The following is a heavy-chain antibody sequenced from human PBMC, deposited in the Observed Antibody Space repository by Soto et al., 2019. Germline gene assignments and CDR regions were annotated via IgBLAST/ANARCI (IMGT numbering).Heavy chain of an antibody. D-gene: IGHD2-15*01. J-gene: IGHJ2*01. Sequence: QVQLQESGPGLVKPSQTLSLTCTVSGGSISSGGYYWSWIRQHPGKGLEWIGYIYYSGSTYYNPSLKSRVTISVDTSKNQFSLKLSSVTAADTAVYYCAREPRHYCSGGSCYDYWYFDLWGRGTLVTVSS. V-gene: IGHV4-31*03. CDR2: IYYSGST. CDR1: GGSISSGGYY. CDR3: AREPRHYCSGGSCYDYWYFDL.